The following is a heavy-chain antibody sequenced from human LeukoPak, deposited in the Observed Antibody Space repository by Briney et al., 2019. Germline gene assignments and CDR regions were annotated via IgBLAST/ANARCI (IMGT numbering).Heavy chain of an antibody. CDR3: ARRERQSGNYYYFDY. CDR2: IAADSSAI. J-gene: IGHJ4*02. CDR1: GFTFSSYA. Sequence: PGGSLRLSCAASGFTFSSYAMSWVRQASGKGLEWVSYIAADSSAIYYADSVKGRFTISRDNAKNSLFLQMSSLRDEDTAVYYCARRERQSGNYYYFDYWGQGTLVTVSS. D-gene: IGHD1-26*01. V-gene: IGHV3-48*02.